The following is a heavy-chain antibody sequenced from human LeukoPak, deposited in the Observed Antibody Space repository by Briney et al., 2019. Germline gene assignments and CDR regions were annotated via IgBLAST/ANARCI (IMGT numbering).Heavy chain of an antibody. Sequence: PGGSLRLSCAASGFTFSSYGMHWVRQAPGKGLEWVAVIWYDGSKKYYADSVKGRFTISRDNSKNTLDLQMDSLRAEDTAVYYCARMSGSHIDYWGQGTLVTVSS. CDR2: IWYDGSKK. D-gene: IGHD1-26*01. CDR3: ARMSGSHIDY. CDR1: GFTFSSYG. V-gene: IGHV3-33*08. J-gene: IGHJ4*02.